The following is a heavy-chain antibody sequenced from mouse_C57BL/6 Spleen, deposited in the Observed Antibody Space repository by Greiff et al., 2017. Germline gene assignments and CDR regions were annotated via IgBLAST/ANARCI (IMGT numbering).Heavy chain of an antibody. J-gene: IGHJ4*01. CDR2: ISSGSSTI. CDR1: GFTFSDYG. V-gene: IGHV5-17*01. Sequence: EVHLVESGGGLVKPGGSLKLSCAASGFTFSDYGMHWVRQAPEKGLEWVAYISSGSSTIYYADTVKGRFTISRDNAKNTLFLHMTSLRSEDTAMYYCARRSTYYAMDYWGQGTSVTVSS. D-gene: IGHD5-1*01. CDR3: ARRSTYYAMDY.